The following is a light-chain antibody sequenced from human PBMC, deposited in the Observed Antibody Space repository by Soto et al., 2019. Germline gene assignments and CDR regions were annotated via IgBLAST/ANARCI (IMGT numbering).Light chain of an antibody. CDR1: QSISSW. J-gene: IGKJ1*01. CDR2: KAS. V-gene: IGKV1-5*03. Sequence: DIQMTQSPSTLSGSVGDRVTITCRASQSISSWLAWYQRKPGKAPKLLIYKASNLKSGVPSRFSGSGSGTEFTLTISSLQPDDFATYYCQQYNSYSEAFGQRTKVDIK. CDR3: QQYNSYSEA.